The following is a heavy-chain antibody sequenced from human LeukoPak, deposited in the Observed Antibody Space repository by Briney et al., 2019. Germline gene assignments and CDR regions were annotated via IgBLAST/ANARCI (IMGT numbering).Heavy chain of an antibody. D-gene: IGHD6-19*01. V-gene: IGHV3-48*04. J-gene: IGHJ4*02. Sequence: GGSLRLSCAASGFTFSSYSMNWVRQAPGKGLEWISYISGSSSTIYYADSVKGRFTISRDNAKNSLYLQMNSLRAEDTAVYYCATSRGGSGWYGVYVYWGQGTLVTVSS. CDR2: ISGSSSTI. CDR3: ATSRGGSGWYGVYVY. CDR1: GFTFSSYS.